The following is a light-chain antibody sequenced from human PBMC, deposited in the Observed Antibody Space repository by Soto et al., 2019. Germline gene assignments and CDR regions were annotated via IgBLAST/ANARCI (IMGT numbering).Light chain of an antibody. CDR2: DTS. CDR3: LLSYSGARV. V-gene: IGLV7-46*01. J-gene: IGLJ2*01. Sequence: QAVVTQEPSLLFSPGGQVTSTCASAPEAVTGGHYPYWFQQKPGQAPRTLIYDTSNKHSWTPARFSGSLLGGKAALTLSGAQPEDEAEYYCLLSYSGARVFGGGTKLTVL. CDR1: PEAVTGGHY.